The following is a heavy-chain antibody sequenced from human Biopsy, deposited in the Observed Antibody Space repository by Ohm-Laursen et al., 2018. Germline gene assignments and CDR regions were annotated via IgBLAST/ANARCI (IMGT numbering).Heavy chain of an antibody. J-gene: IGHJ5*02. CDR2: VYNGGIT. D-gene: IGHD3-3*01. CDR1: GGSIISYY. CDR3: ARTPRDSFWSGSYKRGLWFDP. V-gene: IGHV4-59*07. Sequence: SDTLSLTCGVSGGSIISYYWTWIRQPPGKGLEWIGHVYNGGITNYNPSLKSRVTISKDTSKNQFSLQVNFVTAADTAVYYCARTPRDSFWSGSYKRGLWFDPWGQGTLVIVSS.